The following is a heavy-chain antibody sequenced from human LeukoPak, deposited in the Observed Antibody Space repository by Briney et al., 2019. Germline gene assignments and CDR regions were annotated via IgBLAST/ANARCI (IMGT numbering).Heavy chain of an antibody. J-gene: IGHJ4*02. V-gene: IGHV4-59*01. D-gene: IGHD3-16*01. CDR1: GASISSYY. Sequence: AETLSLTCTVSGASISSYYWSWIRQPPGKGLEWIGYIYGRGSTNYNPSLKSRITISLDTSKNQFSLKLNSVTAADTAVYYCAREDAWGNKTPKRHFDYWGQGALVTVSS. CDR2: IYGRGST. CDR3: AREDAWGNKTPKRHFDY.